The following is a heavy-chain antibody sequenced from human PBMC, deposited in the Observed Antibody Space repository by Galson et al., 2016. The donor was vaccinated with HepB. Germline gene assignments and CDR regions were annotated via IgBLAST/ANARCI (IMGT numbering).Heavy chain of an antibody. V-gene: IGHV3-49*04. CDR3: TRVPDYYGSGSYYFNWFDP. J-gene: IGHJ5*02. CDR2: IRSKDYGGTT. D-gene: IGHD3-10*01. CDR1: GFTFSTCG. Sequence: SLRLSCAASGFTFSTCGMHWVRQAPGKGLEWVGFIRSKDYGGTTGYAASVKGRFTISRDDSKSIAYLQMNSLKTEDTAVYYRTRVPDYYGSGSYYFNWFDPWGQGTLVTVSS.